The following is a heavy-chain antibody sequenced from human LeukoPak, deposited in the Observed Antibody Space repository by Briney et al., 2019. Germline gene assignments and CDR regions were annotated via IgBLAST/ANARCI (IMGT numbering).Heavy chain of an antibody. CDR3: AKDLVAVAGTQTFAFDI. CDR2: ISGSGGST. J-gene: IGHJ3*02. D-gene: IGHD6-19*01. Sequence: GGSLRLSCAASGFTFSSYAMSWVRQAPGKGLEWVSAISGSGGSTYYADSVKGRFTISRDNSKNTLYLQMNSLRAEDTAVYYCAKDLVAVAGTQTFAFDIWGQGTMVTVSS. CDR1: GFTFSSYA. V-gene: IGHV3-23*01.